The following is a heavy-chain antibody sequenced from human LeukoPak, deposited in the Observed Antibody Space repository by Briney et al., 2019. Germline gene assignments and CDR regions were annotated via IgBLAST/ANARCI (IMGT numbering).Heavy chain of an antibody. CDR3: AGRRVLDASFDY. CDR1: GFTVSNNY. Sequence: GGSLRLSCAASGFTVSNNYMSWVRQAPGKGLEWVSVIYSGDNTYYVESVKSRFTISRDNSKNTLFLQMNRLRAEDTAVYYCAGRRVLDASFDYWGQGTLVTVSS. V-gene: IGHV3-66*02. CDR2: IYSGDNT. D-gene: IGHD3-16*01. J-gene: IGHJ4*02.